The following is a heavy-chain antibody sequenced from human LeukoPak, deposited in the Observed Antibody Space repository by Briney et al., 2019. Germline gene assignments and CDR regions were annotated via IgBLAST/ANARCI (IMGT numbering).Heavy chain of an antibody. CDR1: GGSFSGYY. Sequence: PSETLSLTCAVYGGSFSGYYWSWIRQPPGKGLQWIGEINHNGSTNNNPSLKSRVTISVDRSKNQFSLKLNSVTAADTAVYYCARASQLVISRRGNWFDPWGRGTLVTVSS. J-gene: IGHJ5*02. D-gene: IGHD6-6*01. V-gene: IGHV4-34*01. CDR2: INHNGST. CDR3: ARASQLVISRRGNWFDP.